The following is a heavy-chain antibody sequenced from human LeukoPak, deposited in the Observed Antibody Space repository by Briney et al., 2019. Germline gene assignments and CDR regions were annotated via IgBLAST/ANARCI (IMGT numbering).Heavy chain of an antibody. CDR1: GYTFTDFTDYY. D-gene: IGHD6-19*01. CDR2: INPNSGVT. Sequence: ASVKVSCKASGYTFTDFTDYYIRWVRQAPGQGLEWMGWINPNSGVTYYAQKFNGRVTMTRDTSISTAYMELSSLTSDDTVFYFCVRVSTGWYFDFWGQGTLVTVSS. V-gene: IGHV1-2*02. J-gene: IGHJ4*02. CDR3: VRVSTGWYFDF.